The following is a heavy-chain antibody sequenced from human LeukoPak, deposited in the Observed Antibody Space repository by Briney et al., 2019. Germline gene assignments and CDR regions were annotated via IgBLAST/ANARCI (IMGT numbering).Heavy chain of an antibody. Sequence: PSATLSLTCTVSGVSIGSHYWSWIRQSPGKGLEWIGCVYNSGTTVYNPSLTARVSISVDRSKNQYSLNLRSVTGAGAAVYYCARDAYWGQESWSPSPQ. V-gene: IGHV4-59*11. J-gene: IGHJ4*01. CDR1: GVSIGSHY. CDR2: VYNSGTT. CDR3: ARDAY.